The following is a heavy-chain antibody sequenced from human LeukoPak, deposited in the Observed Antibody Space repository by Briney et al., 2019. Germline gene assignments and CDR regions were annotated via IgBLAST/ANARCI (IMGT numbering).Heavy chain of an antibody. D-gene: IGHD5-24*01. Sequence: SVKVSCKASGGTFITYPISWVRQAPGQGLEWMGGIIPIVGIANYAQKFRGRVTITADKSTNTAYMELSSLRSEDTAVYYCARDGEMAAIYFDYWGQGTLVTVSS. CDR1: GGTFITYP. CDR2: IIPIVGIA. CDR3: ARDGEMAAIYFDY. J-gene: IGHJ4*02. V-gene: IGHV1-69*17.